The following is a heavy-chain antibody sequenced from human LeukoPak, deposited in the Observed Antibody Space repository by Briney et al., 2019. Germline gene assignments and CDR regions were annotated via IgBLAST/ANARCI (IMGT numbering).Heavy chain of an antibody. V-gene: IGHV4-34*01. D-gene: IGHD4-11*01. Sequence: PSETLSLTCAVYGGSFSGYYWSWIRQPPGKGLEWIGEINHSGSTNYNPSLKSRVTISVDTSKNQFSLKLSSVTAADTAVYYCARADYSRCFDYWGQGTLVTVSS. CDR2: INHSGST. CDR1: GGSFSGYY. J-gene: IGHJ4*02. CDR3: ARADYSRCFDY.